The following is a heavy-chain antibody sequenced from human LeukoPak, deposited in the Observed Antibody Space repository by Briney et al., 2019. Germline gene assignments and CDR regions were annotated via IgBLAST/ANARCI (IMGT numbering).Heavy chain of an antibody. V-gene: IGHV3-21*06. CDR2: IGPTGSDR. D-gene: IGHD1-14*01. CDR3: ATETNGRHYDY. J-gene: IGHJ4*02. CDR1: GLTFSTSG. Sequence: KPGGSLRLSCTASGLTFSTSGFNWVRQAPGKGLEWVASIGPTGSDRYHADSIKGRFTISRDNANNFLYLQMNSLRAEDMAVYYCATETNGRHYDYWGQGTLLTVSS.